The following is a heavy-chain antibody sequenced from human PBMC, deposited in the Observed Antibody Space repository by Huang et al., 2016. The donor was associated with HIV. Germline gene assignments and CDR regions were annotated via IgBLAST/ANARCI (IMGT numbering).Heavy chain of an antibody. CDR1: GYTYTDSN. D-gene: IGHD6-6*01. J-gene: IGHJ4*02. V-gene: IGHV1-2*02. Sequence: QVQLVQSGAEVKNPGASVRVSCKASGYTYTDSNIHWVRQAPGQGLEWKGWINPKRGGAIDAQRFEGRINMTRATTISTDRMDLRRNQSDDTAEYFCAGDWSFGSSSSPADWGQGTLVAVSS. CDR2: INPKRGGA. CDR3: AGDWSFGSSSSPAD.